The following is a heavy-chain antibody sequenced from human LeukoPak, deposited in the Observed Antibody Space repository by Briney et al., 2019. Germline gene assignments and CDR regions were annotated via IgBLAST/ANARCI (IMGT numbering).Heavy chain of an antibody. J-gene: IGHJ4*02. CDR2: ISWNSGSI. CDR3: AKAYSSGYYYYFDY. V-gene: IGHV3-9*01. CDR1: GFTFDDYA. D-gene: IGHD3-22*01. Sequence: GRSLRLSCAASGFTFDDYAMHWVRQAPWKGLEWVSGISWNSGSIGYADSVKGRFTISRDNAKNSLYLQMNSLRAEDAAVYYCAKAYSSGYYYYFDYWGQGTLVTVSS.